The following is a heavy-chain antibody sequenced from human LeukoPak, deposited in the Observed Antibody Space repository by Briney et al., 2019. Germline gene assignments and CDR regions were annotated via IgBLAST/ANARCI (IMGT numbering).Heavy chain of an antibody. CDR2: IYTSGST. D-gene: IGHD1-26*01. Sequence: SETLSLTCTVSGGSISSGRYYWSWIRQPAGKGLEWIGHIYTSGSTNYNPSFKSRVTISIDTSKNQFSLKLSSVTAADTAVYYCAREDAAGSYSFGFFDYWGQGTLVTVSS. J-gene: IGHJ4*02. CDR1: GGSISSGRYY. CDR3: AREDAAGSYSFGFFDY. V-gene: IGHV4-61*09.